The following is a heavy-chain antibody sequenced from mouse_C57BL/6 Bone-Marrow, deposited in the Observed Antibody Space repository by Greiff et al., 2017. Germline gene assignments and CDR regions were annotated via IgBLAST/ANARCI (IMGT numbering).Heavy chain of an antibody. V-gene: IGHV14-4*01. J-gene: IGHJ2*01. D-gene: IGHD1-1*01. CDR2: IDPENGDT. CDR1: GFNIKDDY. Sequence: VQLQQSGAELVRPGASVKLSCTASGFNIKDDYMHWVKQRPEQGLEWIGWIDPENGDTEYASKFQGKATITADTSSNTAYLQPSSLTSEDTAVYYCTTSGSGYWGQGTTLTVSS. CDR3: TTSGSGY.